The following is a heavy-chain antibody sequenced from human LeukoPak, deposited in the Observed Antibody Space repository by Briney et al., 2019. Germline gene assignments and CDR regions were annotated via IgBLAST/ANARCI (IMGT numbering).Heavy chain of an antibody. CDR3: AKAGGIVVEPPAMGAFDI. CDR2: IRYDGSNK. Sequence: GGSLRLSCAASGFTFSSYGMHWVRQAPGKGLEWVAFIRYDGSNKYYADSVKGRFTISRDNSKNTLYLQMNSLRAEDTAVYYCAKAGGIVVEPPAMGAFDIWGQGTMVTVSS. J-gene: IGHJ3*02. CDR1: GFTFSSYG. V-gene: IGHV3-30*02. D-gene: IGHD2-2*01.